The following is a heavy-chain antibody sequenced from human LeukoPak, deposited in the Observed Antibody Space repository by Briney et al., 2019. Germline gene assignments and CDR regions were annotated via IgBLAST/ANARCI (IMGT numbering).Heavy chain of an antibody. D-gene: IGHD3-10*01. J-gene: IGHJ4*02. CDR2: IYYSGST. V-gene: IGHV4-59*01. CDR3: ARGRDNYGSGDS. Sequence: SETLSLTCTVSGGSISSYYWSWIRQPPGEGLEWIGYIYYSGSTNYNPSLKSRVTISVDTSKNQFSLKLSSVTAADTAVYYCARGRDNYGSGDSWGQGILVTVSS. CDR1: GGSISSYY.